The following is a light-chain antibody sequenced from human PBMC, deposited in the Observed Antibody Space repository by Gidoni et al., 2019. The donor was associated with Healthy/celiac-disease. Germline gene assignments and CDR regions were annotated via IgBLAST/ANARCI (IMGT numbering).Light chain of an antibody. J-gene: IGLJ2*01. CDR2: DVR. V-gene: IGLV2-14*03. CDR3: SSYTSSSTPVV. Sequence: QSALTQPASVSGSPGQSITISCTGTSSDVGGYNYVSWYPQHPGKAPKLMIYDVRNRPSGVSNRFSGSKSGNTASLTISGRQAEDEADYYCSSYTSSSTPVVFGGGTKLTVL. CDR1: SSDVGGYNY.